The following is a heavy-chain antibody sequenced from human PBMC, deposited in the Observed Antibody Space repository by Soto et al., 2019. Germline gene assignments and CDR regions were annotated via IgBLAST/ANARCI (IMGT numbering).Heavy chain of an antibody. CDR3: ARPSIAARLDYYYYYGMDV. Sequence: ASVKVSCKASGGTFSSYAISWVRQAPGQGLEWMGGIIPIFGTANYAQKFQGRVAITADESTSTAYMELSSLRSEDAAVYYCARPSIAARLDYYYYYGMDVWGQGTTVTVSS. CDR1: GGTFSSYA. V-gene: IGHV1-69*13. CDR2: IIPIFGTA. D-gene: IGHD6-6*01. J-gene: IGHJ6*02.